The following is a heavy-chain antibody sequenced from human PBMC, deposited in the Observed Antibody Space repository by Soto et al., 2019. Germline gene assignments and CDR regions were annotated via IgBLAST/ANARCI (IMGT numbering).Heavy chain of an antibody. CDR3: ARDRGATIFDF. D-gene: IGHD5-12*01. J-gene: IGHJ4*02. V-gene: IGHV4-39*07. CDR1: GGSISSSSYY. Sequence: SETLSLTCTVSGGSISSSSYYWGRIRQPPGKGLEWIGRIFYSGGTFYTPSLKSRVTMSVDTSKNQFSLKLTSVTAADTAVYFCARDRGATIFDFWGRGTLVTVSS. CDR2: IFYSGGT.